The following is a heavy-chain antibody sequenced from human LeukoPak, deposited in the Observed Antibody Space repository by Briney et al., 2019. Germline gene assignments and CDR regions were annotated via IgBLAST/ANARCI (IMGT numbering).Heavy chain of an antibody. CDR1: GYTFTGYY. J-gene: IGHJ4*02. CDR2: INPNSGGT. Sequence: GASVKVSCKASGYTFTGYYMHWVRQAPGQGLEWMGWINPNSGGTNYAQKFQGRVTMTRGTSISTAYMELSRLRSDDTAVYYCAGGIAAAGTSFDYWGQGTLVTVSS. CDR3: AGGIAAAGTSFDY. D-gene: IGHD6-13*01. V-gene: IGHV1-2*02.